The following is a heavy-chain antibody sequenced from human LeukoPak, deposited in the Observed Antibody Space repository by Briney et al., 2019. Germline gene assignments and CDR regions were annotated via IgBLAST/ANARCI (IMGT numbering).Heavy chain of an antibody. J-gene: IGHJ4*02. Sequence: GGSLRLSCAASEFTFSNYAMSWVRQAPGKGLEWVSSTSDSGGRTYYAGSVKGRFTISRDNSKTTVHLQMTSLRAEDTAVYYCAKVVAAAGTAYWGQGTLVTVSS. CDR2: TSDSGGRT. CDR1: EFTFSNYA. D-gene: IGHD6-13*01. V-gene: IGHV3-23*01. CDR3: AKVVAAAGTAY.